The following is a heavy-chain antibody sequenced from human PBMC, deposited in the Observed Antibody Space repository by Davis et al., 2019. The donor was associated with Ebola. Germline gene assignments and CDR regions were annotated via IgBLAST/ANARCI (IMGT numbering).Heavy chain of an antibody. Sequence: ASVKVSCKASGYTFTNYGITWVRQAPGQGLEWVGWINPHNGNTNYAQKLQGRVTMTTDTSTSTAYMELRSLRSDDTAVYYCARVVSMIVVGRFDYWGQGTLVTVSS. J-gene: IGHJ4*02. CDR3: ARVVSMIVVGRFDY. D-gene: IGHD3-22*01. CDR2: INPHNGNT. CDR1: GYTFTNYG. V-gene: IGHV1-18*04.